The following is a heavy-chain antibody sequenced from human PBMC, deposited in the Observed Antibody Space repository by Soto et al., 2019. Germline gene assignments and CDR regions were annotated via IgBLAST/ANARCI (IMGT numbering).Heavy chain of an antibody. Sequence: LRLSCAASGFTFRSYAMSWVRQAPGKGLEWVSTISAGGGSTYYADSVKGRFTISRDNSKNTLYLQMNSLRAEDTAVYYCAKDPQYDSSGYSSYSGYFDYWGQGTLVTVSS. D-gene: IGHD3-22*01. J-gene: IGHJ4*02. CDR1: GFTFRSYA. CDR3: AKDPQYDSSGYSSYSGYFDY. CDR2: ISAGGGST. V-gene: IGHV3-23*01.